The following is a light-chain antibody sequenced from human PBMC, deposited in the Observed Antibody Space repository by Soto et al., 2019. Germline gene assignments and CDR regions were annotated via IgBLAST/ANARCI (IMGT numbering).Light chain of an antibody. Sequence: DIQMTQSPSTLSASVGDRVTITCRASQSISSWLAWYQQKPGKAPKLLIYKASSLEGGVPSRFSGSGSGTDFTLTISSLQTDEFATYSCQQYHSYSLTFGGGTKVDIK. CDR3: QQYHSYSLT. J-gene: IGKJ4*01. V-gene: IGKV1-5*03. CDR2: KAS. CDR1: QSISSW.